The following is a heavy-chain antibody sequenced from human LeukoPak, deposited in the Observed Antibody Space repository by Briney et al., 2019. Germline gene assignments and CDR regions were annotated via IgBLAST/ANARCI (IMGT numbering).Heavy chain of an antibody. CDR3: AKGGDGIVLMVYDIDY. J-gene: IGHJ4*02. CDR1: GFTFSSYG. Sequence: GGSLRLSCAASGFTFSSYGMHWVRQAPGKGLEWVAFIRYDGSNKYYADSVKGRFTISRDNSKNTLYLQMNSLRAEDTAVYYCAKGGDGIVLMVYDIDYWGQGTLVTVSS. V-gene: IGHV3-30*02. CDR2: IRYDGSNK. D-gene: IGHD2-8*01.